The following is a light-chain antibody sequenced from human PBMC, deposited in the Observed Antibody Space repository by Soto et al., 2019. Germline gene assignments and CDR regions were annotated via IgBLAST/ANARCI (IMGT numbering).Light chain of an antibody. CDR1: QSVSSY. CDR3: QQRSNWPLT. Sequence: EIVLTQSPATLSLSPGERATLSCRASQSVSSYLAWYQQKPGQAPRLLIYDASNRATGIPARFSGSGYGTDFTLNISSLEPEDFEVYYCQQRSNWPLTFGGGTKVEIK. J-gene: IGKJ4*01. CDR2: DAS. V-gene: IGKV3-11*01.